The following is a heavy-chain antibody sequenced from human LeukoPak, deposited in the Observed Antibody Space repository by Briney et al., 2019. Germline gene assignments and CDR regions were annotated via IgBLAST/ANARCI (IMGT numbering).Heavy chain of an antibody. CDR1: GGSISSSSYY. J-gene: IGHJ4*02. CDR3: ARVRGGFDY. CDR2: IYYSGST. V-gene: IGHV4-61*01. D-gene: IGHD2-15*01. Sequence: SETLSLTCTVSGGSISSSSYYWSWIRQPPGKGLEWIGYIYYSGSTNYNPSLKSRVTISVDTSKNQFSLKLSSVTAADTAVYYCARVRGGFDYWGQGTLVTVSS.